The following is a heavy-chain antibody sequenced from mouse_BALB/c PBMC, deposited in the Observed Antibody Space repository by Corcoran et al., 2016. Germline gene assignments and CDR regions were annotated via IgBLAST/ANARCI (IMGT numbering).Heavy chain of an antibody. Sequence: QIQLVQSGPELKKPGETVKISCKASGYTFTNYGMNWVKQAPGKGLKWMGWINTYTGEPTYADDFKGRFAFSLETSASTAYLQINNLKNEDTATYSCARRDYYGSSPFAYWGQGTLVTVSA. J-gene: IGHJ3*01. CDR2: INTYTGEP. CDR3: ARRDYYGSSPFAY. CDR1: GYTFTNYG. V-gene: IGHV9-3-1*01. D-gene: IGHD1-1*01.